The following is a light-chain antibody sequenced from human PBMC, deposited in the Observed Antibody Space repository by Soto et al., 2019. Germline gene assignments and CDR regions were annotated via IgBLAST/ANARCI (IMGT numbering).Light chain of an antibody. J-gene: IGLJ1*01. CDR2: DVS. CDR1: SSDVGNYNL. Sequence: LTQPASVSGSPGQSITISCTGTSSDVGNYNLVSWYQQHPGKAPKLMIYDVSKRPSGVSNRFSGPKSGNTASLTISGLQADDEADYYCCSYAGDSYVFGTGTKVTVL. V-gene: IGLV2-23*02. CDR3: CSYAGDSYV.